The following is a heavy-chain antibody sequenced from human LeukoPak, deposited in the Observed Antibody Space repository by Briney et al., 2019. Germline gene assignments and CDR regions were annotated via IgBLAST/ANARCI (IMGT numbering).Heavy chain of an antibody. CDR3: TRDGIRVLDY. Sequence: SQTLSLTCAISGDSVSSNSAAWNWIRQSPSRGLEWLGRTYYRSKWYNDYAVSVKSRIVINPDTSKNQFSLQLSSVTPEDTAVYHCTRDGIRVLDYWGQGILLTVSS. CDR1: GDSVSSNSAA. D-gene: IGHD1-1*01. CDR2: TYYRSKWYN. V-gene: IGHV6-1*01. J-gene: IGHJ4*02.